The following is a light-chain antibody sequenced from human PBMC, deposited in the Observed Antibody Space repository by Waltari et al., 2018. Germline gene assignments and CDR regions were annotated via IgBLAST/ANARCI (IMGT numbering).Light chain of an antibody. CDR3: QQYYSRRT. Sequence: DIVMTQSPDLLSLSLGERVTINCKASQSLLYNSNDKNYLAWYQQKPGQPPKLLFYWASTRHSGVSDRFSGSGSATDFTLTISRLQAEDVAVYCCQQYYSRRTFGQGTRVEIK. V-gene: IGKV4-1*01. J-gene: IGKJ1*01. CDR2: WAS. CDR1: QSLLYNSNDKNY.